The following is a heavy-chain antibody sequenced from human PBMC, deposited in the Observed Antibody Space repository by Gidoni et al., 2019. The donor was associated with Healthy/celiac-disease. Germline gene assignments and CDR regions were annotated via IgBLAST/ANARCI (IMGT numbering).Heavy chain of an antibody. J-gene: IGHJ6*03. CDR3: ARDWGYCTNGVCYSPRYYYYYMDV. CDR2: ISAYNGNT. V-gene: IGHV1-18*04. Sequence: QVQLVQSGAEVKKPGASVKVSCKASGYTFTSYGISWVLQAPGQGLEWMGWISAYNGNTNYAQKLKGRVTMTTDTSTSTAYMELRSLRSDDTAVYYCARDWGYCTNGVCYSPRYYYYYMDVWGKGTTVTVSS. D-gene: IGHD2-8*01. CDR1: GYTFTSYG.